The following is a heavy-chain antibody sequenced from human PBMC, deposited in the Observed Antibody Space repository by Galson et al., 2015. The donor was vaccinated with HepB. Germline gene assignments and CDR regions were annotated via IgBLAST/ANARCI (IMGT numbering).Heavy chain of an antibody. CDR2: AYYRSQWFI. CDR1: GDSVSSNSAA. J-gene: IGHJ4*02. V-gene: IGHV6-1*01. Sequence: AISGDSVSSNSAAWNWIRQSPSRGLEWLGRAYYRSQWFIDYAVSVKSRITIDADTSKNQFSLQLNSVTPEDTAVYYCARDAPRGGHFDYWGQGTLVTVTS. D-gene: IGHD3-10*01. CDR3: ARDAPRGGHFDY.